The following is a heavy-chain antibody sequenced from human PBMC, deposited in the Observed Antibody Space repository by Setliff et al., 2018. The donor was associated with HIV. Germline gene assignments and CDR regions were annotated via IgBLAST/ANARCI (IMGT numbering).Heavy chain of an antibody. J-gene: IGHJ6*03. CDR3: ARTYASYYYDSSGTFGYYMDV. Sequence: PSETLSLTCTVSGGSISSGGYYWSWIRQHPGKGLEWIGYIYYSGSTYYNPSLKSLVTISVDTSKNQFSLKLSSVTAADTAVYYCARTYASYYYDSSGTFGYYMDVWGKGTTVTVSS. D-gene: IGHD3-22*01. CDR2: IYYSGST. V-gene: IGHV4-31*01. CDR1: GGSISSGGYY.